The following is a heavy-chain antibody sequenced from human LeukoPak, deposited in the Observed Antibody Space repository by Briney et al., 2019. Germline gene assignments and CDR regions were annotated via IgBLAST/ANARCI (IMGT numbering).Heavy chain of an antibody. CDR1: GYTLTAYY. CDR3: ARGYVSYYYDSSGYQDAFDI. J-gene: IGHJ3*02. V-gene: IGHV1-8*03. Sequence: ASVKVSCKASGYTLTAYYIYWVRQAPGQGLEWMGWMNPNSGNTGYAQKFQGRVTITRNTSISTAYMELSSLRSEDTAVYYCARGYVSYYYDSSGYQDAFDIWGQGTMVTVSS. CDR2: MNPNSGNT. D-gene: IGHD3-22*01.